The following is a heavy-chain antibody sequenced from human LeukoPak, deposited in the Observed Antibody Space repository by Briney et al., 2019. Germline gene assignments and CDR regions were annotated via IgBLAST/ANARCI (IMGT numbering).Heavy chain of an antibody. V-gene: IGHV3-30*18. D-gene: IGHD3-9*01. CDR2: ISYDGSNK. J-gene: IGHJ3*02. Sequence: GGSLRLSCAASGFTFRNYGMHWVRQAPGKGLDWVAVISYDGSNKYCADSVKGRFTISRDNSKNTLYLQMNSLRAEDTAVYYCAKVRYFGPSAFDIWGQGTMVTVSS. CDR1: GFTFRNYG. CDR3: AKVRYFGPSAFDI.